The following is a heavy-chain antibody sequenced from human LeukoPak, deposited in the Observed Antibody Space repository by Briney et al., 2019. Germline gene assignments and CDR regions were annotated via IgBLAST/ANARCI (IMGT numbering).Heavy chain of an antibody. CDR2: IKQDGSEK. CDR1: GFTFSSYW. J-gene: IGHJ6*03. Sequence: GGSLRLSCAASGFTFSSYWMSWVRQAPGKGLEWVANIKQDGSEKYYVDSVKGRFTISRDNAKNSLYLQMNSLKTEDTAVYYCARALQDANSYNFAGYYYYMDVWGKGTTVTVSS. CDR3: ARALQDANSYNFAGYYYYMDV. V-gene: IGHV3-7*03. D-gene: IGHD5-18*01.